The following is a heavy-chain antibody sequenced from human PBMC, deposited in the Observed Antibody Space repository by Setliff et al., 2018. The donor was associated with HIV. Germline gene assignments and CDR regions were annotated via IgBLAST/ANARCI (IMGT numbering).Heavy chain of an antibody. D-gene: IGHD6-13*01. J-gene: IGHJ4*02. CDR3: ARDEGRQVPSSSWIDY. Sequence: SETLSLTCTVSGVSISDYYWSWIRQPPGKGLEWIGYIYFSGSTNYNPSLKSRVTMSLDTSKSQFSLKLSSVTAADTAVYYCARDEGRQVPSSSWIDYWGQGTLVTVSS. CDR2: IYFSGST. V-gene: IGHV4-59*13. CDR1: GVSISDYY.